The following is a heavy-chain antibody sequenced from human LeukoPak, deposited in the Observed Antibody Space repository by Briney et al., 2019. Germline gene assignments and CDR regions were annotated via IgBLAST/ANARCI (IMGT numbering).Heavy chain of an antibody. CDR1: GYTFTGYY. D-gene: IGHD6-13*01. CDR2: INPNSGGT. CDR3: ARDLGIAAFPPDY. J-gene: IGHJ4*02. V-gene: IGHV1-2*02. Sequence: ASVKVSCKASGYTFTGYYMHWVRQAPGQGLEWMGWINPNSGGTNYAQKFQGRVTMTRNTSISTAYMELSRLRSDDTAVYYCARDLGIAAFPPDYWGQGTLVTVSS.